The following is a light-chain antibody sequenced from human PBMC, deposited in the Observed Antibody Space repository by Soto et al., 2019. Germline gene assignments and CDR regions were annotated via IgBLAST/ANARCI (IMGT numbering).Light chain of an antibody. CDR1: QSISSN. CDR3: QQYNNWPRT. CDR2: DAS. V-gene: IGKV3-15*01. Sequence: EIAMTQSPASLSVSAGKRATLSCRASQSISSNLAWYQQKPGQAPRLLIYDASTRATGIPARFSGSGSGTEFSLTISSLQSEDSAVYFCQQYNNWPRTFGQGTRLEIK. J-gene: IGKJ5*01.